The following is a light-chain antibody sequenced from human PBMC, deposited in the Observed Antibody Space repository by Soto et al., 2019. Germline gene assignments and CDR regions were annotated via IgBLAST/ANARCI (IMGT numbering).Light chain of an antibody. J-gene: IGLJ2*01. CDR1: SSDIGSYNL. CDR2: EGS. V-gene: IGLV2-23*01. CDR3: SSYAGSNILVV. Sequence: QSALTQPGSVSGSPGQSITISCSGTSSDIGSYNLVSWYQQHPGKAPKVIIFEGSRLPSGVSSRFSVSKSGNTASLTISGLRPEDEADYYCSSYAGSNILVVFGGGTKLTVL.